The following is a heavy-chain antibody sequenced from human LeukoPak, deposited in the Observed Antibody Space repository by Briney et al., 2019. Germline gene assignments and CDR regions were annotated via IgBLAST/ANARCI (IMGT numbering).Heavy chain of an antibody. J-gene: IGHJ3*02. Sequence: SETLSLTCTVSGGSISSGGYYWSWIRQHPGKGLEWIGYIYYSGSTYYNPSLKSRVTISVDTSKNQFSLKLSSVTAADTAVYYCARVAKTYYYDSSGYYGPDAFDIWGQGTMVTVSS. CDR3: ARVAKTYYYDSSGYYGPDAFDI. V-gene: IGHV4-31*03. CDR2: IYYSGST. D-gene: IGHD3-22*01. CDR1: GGSISSGGYY.